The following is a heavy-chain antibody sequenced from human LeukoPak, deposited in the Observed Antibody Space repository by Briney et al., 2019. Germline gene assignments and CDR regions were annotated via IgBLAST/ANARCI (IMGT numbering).Heavy chain of an antibody. CDR3: ARGTYYYDSSGYYPPYYYGMDV. CDR2: INHSGST. CDR1: GGSISSGDYY. Sequence: SETLSLTCTVSGGSISSGDYYWSWIRQPPGKGLEWIGEINHSGSTNYNPSLKSRVTISVDTSKNQFSLKLSSVTAADTAVYYCARGTYYYDSSGYYPPYYYGMDVWGQGTTVTVSS. V-gene: IGHV4-39*07. J-gene: IGHJ6*02. D-gene: IGHD3-22*01.